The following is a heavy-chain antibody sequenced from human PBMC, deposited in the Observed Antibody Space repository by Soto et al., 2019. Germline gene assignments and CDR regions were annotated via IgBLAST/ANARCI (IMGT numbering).Heavy chain of an antibody. J-gene: IGHJ6*02. V-gene: IGHV1-2*04. CDR3: AREGSAAAGSSSYGMDV. Sequence: GASVKVSCKASGYTFTGYYMHWVRQAPGQGLEWMGWINPNSGGTNYAQKFQGWVTMTRDTSISTAYMELSRLRSDDTAVYYCAREGSAAAGSSSYGMDVWGQGTMVTVSS. CDR2: INPNSGGT. CDR1: GYTFTGYY. D-gene: IGHD6-13*01.